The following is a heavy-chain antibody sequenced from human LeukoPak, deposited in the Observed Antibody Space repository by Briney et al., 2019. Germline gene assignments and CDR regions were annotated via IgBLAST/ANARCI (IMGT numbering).Heavy chain of an antibody. J-gene: IGHJ4*02. Sequence: GESLKISCKGSGYSFTSYWIGWVRQMPGKGLEWMGIIYPGDSDTRYSPSFQGQVTISADKSLRSVYLQWSSLRASDTAMYYCARCSGSMSSCDSWGQGTLVTVSS. CDR2: IYPGDSDT. CDR1: GYSFTSYW. V-gene: IGHV5-51*01. D-gene: IGHD3-10*01. CDR3: ARCSGSMSSCDS.